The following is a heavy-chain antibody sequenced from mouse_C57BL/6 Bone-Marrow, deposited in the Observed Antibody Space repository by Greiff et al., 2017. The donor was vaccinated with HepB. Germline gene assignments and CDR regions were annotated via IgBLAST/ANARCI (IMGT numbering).Heavy chain of an antibody. Sequence: EVKLEESGGGLVKPGGSLKLSCAASGFTFSSYAMSWVRQTPEKRLEWVATISDGGSYTYYPDNVKGRFTISRDNAKNNLYLQMSHLKSEDTAMYYCARDRALGFAYWGQGTLVTVSA. CDR3: ARDRALGFAY. V-gene: IGHV5-4*01. J-gene: IGHJ3*01. CDR2: ISDGGSYT. CDR1: GFTFSSYA. D-gene: IGHD3-1*01.